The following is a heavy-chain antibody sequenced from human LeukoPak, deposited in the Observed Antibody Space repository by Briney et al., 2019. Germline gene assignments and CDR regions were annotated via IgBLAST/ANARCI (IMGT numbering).Heavy chain of an antibody. V-gene: IGHV3-7*03. Sequence: GGSLRLSCATSGFALSSHWMTWVRQVPGRGPEWVANVNRDGSETYYLDSVKGRFTISKDNAKNSLYLQMNSLRAEDTALYHCARNNGMDVWGQGTTVIVSS. J-gene: IGHJ6*02. CDR2: VNRDGSET. CDR1: GFALSSHW. CDR3: ARNNGMDV.